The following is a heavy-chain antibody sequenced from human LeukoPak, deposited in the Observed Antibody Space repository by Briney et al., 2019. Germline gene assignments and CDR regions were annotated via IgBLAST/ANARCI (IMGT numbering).Heavy chain of an antibody. J-gene: IGHJ4*02. CDR1: GGSIRSSSHY. CDR3: ARREYYFDY. CDR2: IYYSGST. D-gene: IGHD3-10*01. Sequence: SETLSLTCTVSGGSIRSSSHYWGWIRQPPGKGLEWIGNIYYSGSTYYNPSLKSRVTISVDTSKNQFSLKLSSETAADTAVYYCARREYYFDYWGQGTLVTVSS. V-gene: IGHV4-39*01.